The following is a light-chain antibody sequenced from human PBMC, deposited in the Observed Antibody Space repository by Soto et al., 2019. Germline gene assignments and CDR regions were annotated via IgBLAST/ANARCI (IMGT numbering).Light chain of an antibody. V-gene: IGKV3-11*01. J-gene: IGKJ2*01. CDR1: QSVSSY. CDR3: QQRSNWPPYT. Sequence: EIVLTQSTATLSLSPGERATLSCRASQSVSSYLAWYQQKPGQAPRLLIYDASNRATGIPARFSGSGSGTDVTLTISSLEREDFAVYYCQQRSNWPPYTFGQGNKLEIK. CDR2: DAS.